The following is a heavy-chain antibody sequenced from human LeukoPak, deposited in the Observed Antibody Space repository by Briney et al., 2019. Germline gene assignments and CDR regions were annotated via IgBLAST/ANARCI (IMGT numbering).Heavy chain of an antibody. CDR1: GGSISSYY. V-gene: IGHV4-4*07. D-gene: IGHD3-3*01. J-gene: IGHJ4*02. CDR3: ARENYDFWSVAPHFDY. Sequence: SETLSLTCTVSGGSISSYYWSWIRQPAGKGLEWIGRIYTSGSTNYNPSLKSRVTMSVDTSKNQFSLKLSSVTAADTAVYYCARENYDFWSVAPHFDYWGQGTLVTVSS. CDR2: IYTSGST.